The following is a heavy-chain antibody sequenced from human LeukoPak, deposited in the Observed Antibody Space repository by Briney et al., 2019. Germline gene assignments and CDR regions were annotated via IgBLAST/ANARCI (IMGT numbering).Heavy chain of an antibody. V-gene: IGHV3-30-3*01. D-gene: IGHD3-3*01. CDR1: GFTFSSYA. CDR2: ISYDGSNK. J-gene: IGHJ5*02. CDR3: ARSRGGGITIFKTPRPAFDP. Sequence: GGSLRLSCAASGFTFSSYAMHWVRQAPGKGLEWVAVISYDGSNKYYADSVKGRFTISRDNAKNSLYLQMNSLRAEDTAVYYCARSRGGGITIFKTPRPAFDPWGQGTLVTVSS.